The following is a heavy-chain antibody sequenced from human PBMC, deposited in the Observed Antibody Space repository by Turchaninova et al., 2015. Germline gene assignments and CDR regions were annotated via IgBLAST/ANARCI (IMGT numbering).Heavy chain of an antibody. CDR3: ARVPTGGGNSYGGAMDV. J-gene: IGHJ6*02. Sequence: GPGLVKPSATLSLTCAVSGGSISTSDWWNWVRQPPGKGLEWIGEIYHTGTTNYNPSLESRVTISVDESKHHFSLQLTSLTAADTAVYYCARVPTGGGNSYGGAMDVWGQGNTVTVSS. V-gene: IGHV4-4*02. CDR2: IYHTGTT. D-gene: IGHD5-18*01. CDR1: GGSISTSDW.